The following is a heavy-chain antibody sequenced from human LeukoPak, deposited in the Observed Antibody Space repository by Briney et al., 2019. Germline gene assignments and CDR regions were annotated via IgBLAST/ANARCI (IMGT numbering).Heavy chain of an antibody. D-gene: IGHD3-22*01. V-gene: IGHV4-4*07. Sequence: SETLSLTCTVSGGSISSYYWSWIRQPAGKGLEWIGRIYTSGSTNYKPSLKSRVTMSVDTSKNQFSLKLSSVTAADTAVYYCAREEDDSSGYYFDYWGQGTLVTVSS. CDR1: GGSISSYY. CDR3: AREEDDSSGYYFDY. J-gene: IGHJ4*02. CDR2: IYTSGST.